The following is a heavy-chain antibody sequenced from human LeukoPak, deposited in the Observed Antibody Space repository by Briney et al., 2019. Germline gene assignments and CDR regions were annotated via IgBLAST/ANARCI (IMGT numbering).Heavy chain of an antibody. V-gene: IGHV5-51*01. CDR3: AKTGDSSSAFKY. J-gene: IGHJ4*02. CDR2: VFSGGSDT. Sequence: GESLKISCKASGYNFTPYWIGWVRQMPGKGLEWMGIVFSGGSDTKYSPSFQGRVTMSVDKSITTAYLHWSSLKASDTAMYYCAKTGDSSSAFKYWGQGTLVTVSS. D-gene: IGHD6-6*01. CDR1: GYNFTPYW.